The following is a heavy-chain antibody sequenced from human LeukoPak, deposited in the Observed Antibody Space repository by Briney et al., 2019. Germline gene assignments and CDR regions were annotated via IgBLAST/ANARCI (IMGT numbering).Heavy chain of an antibody. CDR2: IYYSGST. V-gene: IGHV4-59*01. CDR1: GGSISSYY. D-gene: IGHD3-22*01. Sequence: PSETLSLTCTVSGGSISSYYWSWIRQPPGKGLEWIGYIYYSGSTNYNPSLKSRVTISVDTSKNQFSLKLSSVTAADTAVYYCARDPVDSSGSNAFDIWGQGTMVTVSS. CDR3: ARDPVDSSGSNAFDI. J-gene: IGHJ3*02.